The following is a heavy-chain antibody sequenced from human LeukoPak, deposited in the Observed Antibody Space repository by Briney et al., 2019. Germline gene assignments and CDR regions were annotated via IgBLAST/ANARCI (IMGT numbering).Heavy chain of an antibody. CDR2: IRYDGSNK. CDR1: GFTFSSYG. D-gene: IGHD6-19*01. V-gene: IGHV3-30*02. J-gene: IGHJ5*02. CDR3: AKDLVTSVAVAAPYNWFDP. Sequence: GGSLRLSCAASGFTFSSYGMHWVRQAPGKGLEWVAFIRYDGSNKYYADSVKGRLTISRDNSKNTLYLQMNSLRAEDTAVYYCAKDLVTSVAVAAPYNWFDPWGQGTLVTVSS.